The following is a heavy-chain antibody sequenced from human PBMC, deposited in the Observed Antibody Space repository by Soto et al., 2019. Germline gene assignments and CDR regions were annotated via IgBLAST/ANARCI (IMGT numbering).Heavy chain of an antibody. CDR1: GFTFSDHY. Sequence: GGSLILSKAASGFTFSDHYMDWVRQAPGKRLEWVGRIRNKANSYFTEYAASVKGRFTVSRDDSKNSVYLQMNSLKSEDTAVYYCTRVMCYCSMPKPGMDVWGQGPTVTVSS. CDR3: TRVMCYCSMPKPGMDV. V-gene: IGHV3-72*01. J-gene: IGHJ6*02. D-gene: IGHD3-16*02. CDR2: IRNKANSYFT.